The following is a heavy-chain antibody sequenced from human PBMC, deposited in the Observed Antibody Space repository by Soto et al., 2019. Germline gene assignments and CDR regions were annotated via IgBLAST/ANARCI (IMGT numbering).Heavy chain of an antibody. J-gene: IGHJ3*02. Sequence: PSETLSLTCSVSGGSLRSGDNYWGWIRQPPGKGLEWIGYIYNSGSTDYNPSLKSRVNISVDTSKNQFSLKLSSVTAADTAVYYCASYYNSRGYYFAFDIWGQGTMVTVS. CDR1: GGSLRSGDNY. CDR3: ASYYNSRGYYFAFDI. V-gene: IGHV4-30-4*01. CDR2: IYNSGST. D-gene: IGHD3-22*01.